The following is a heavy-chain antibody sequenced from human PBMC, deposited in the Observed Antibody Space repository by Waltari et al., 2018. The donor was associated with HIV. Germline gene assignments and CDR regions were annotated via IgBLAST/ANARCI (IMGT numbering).Heavy chain of an antibody. J-gene: IGHJ4*02. D-gene: IGHD3-9*01. Sequence: EVQLVESGGGLVQPGGSLRLSCAASGFTLSSYWMSWVRQAPGKGLEWVANIKQDGSEKYYVDSVKARFTISRDNAKNSLYLQMNSLRAEDTAVYYCARDRHYDILTGSYFDYWGQGTLVTVSS. CDR2: IKQDGSEK. CDR1: GFTLSSYW. V-gene: IGHV3-7*01. CDR3: ARDRHYDILTGSYFDY.